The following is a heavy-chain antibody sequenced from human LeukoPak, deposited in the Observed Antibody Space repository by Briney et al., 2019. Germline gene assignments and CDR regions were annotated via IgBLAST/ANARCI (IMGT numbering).Heavy chain of an antibody. J-gene: IGHJ5*02. CDR2: IYYSGST. CDR1: GGSISSSSYY. D-gene: IGHD5-18*01. V-gene: IGHV4-39*01. CDR3: ARKVDTARVGGNWFDP. Sequence: SETLSLTCTVSGGSISSSSYYWGWIRQPPGKGLEWIGSIYYSGSTYYNPSLKSRVIISVDTSKNQFSLKLSSVTAADTAVYYCARKVDTARVGGNWFDPWGQGTLVTVSS.